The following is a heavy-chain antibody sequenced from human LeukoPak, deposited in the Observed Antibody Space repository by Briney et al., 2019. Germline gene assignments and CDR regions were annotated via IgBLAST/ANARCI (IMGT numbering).Heavy chain of an antibody. CDR1: GYSFTSYW. CDR3: ARHGRIQLWLRRSDYYYGMDV. CDR2: IYPGDSDT. D-gene: IGHD5-18*01. J-gene: IGHJ6*02. Sequence: GESLKISCKGSGYSFTSYWIGWVRQMPGKGLEWMGIIYPGDSDTRYSPSFQGQVTISADKSISTACLQWSSLKASDTAMYYCARHGRIQLWLRRSDYYYGMDVWGQGTTVTVSS. V-gene: IGHV5-51*01.